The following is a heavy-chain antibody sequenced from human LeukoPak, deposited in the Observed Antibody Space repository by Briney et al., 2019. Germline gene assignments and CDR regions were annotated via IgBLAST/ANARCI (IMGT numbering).Heavy chain of an antibody. V-gene: IGHV3-7*01. Sequence: GGSLRLSCAASGFTFSNYWMSWVRQAPGKGLEWVANIKQDGSEKYYVDSVKGRFTISRDNAKNSLYLQMNSLRAEDTAVYYCARDRLVSNFLGYHYYGMDVWGQGTTVTVSS. D-gene: IGHD4-11*01. CDR3: ARDRLVSNFLGYHYYGMDV. CDR1: GFTFSNYW. J-gene: IGHJ6*02. CDR2: IKQDGSEK.